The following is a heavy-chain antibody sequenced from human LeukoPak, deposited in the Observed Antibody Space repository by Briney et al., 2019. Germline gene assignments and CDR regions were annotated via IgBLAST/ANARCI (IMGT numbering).Heavy chain of an antibody. Sequence: SGTLSLTCAVSGGSISSSAWWSWVRQPPGKGLEWIGEVYHSGSTNYNSFLKSRVTISVDKSKNQFSLKLTSATAADTAVYYCARDLGSSWFEPLDYWGQGILVIVSS. J-gene: IGHJ4*02. CDR3: ARDLGSSWFEPLDY. CDR2: VYHSGST. V-gene: IGHV4-4*02. D-gene: IGHD6-13*01. CDR1: GGSISSSAW.